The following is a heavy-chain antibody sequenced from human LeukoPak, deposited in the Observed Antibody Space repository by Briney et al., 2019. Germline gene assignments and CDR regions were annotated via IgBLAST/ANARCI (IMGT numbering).Heavy chain of an antibody. Sequence: HSGESRRLSCTASRFTFRNFNMHWVRQAPGKGLQFVSGITSGGRSIVYADSVRGRFTISRDNSKSTLYLRMSSLRVEDTALYYCVRGLYGLGWDYWGPGTLVTVSS. D-gene: IGHD2-8*01. V-gene: IGHV3-64D*06. J-gene: IGHJ4*02. CDR3: VRGLYGLGWDY. CDR1: RFTFRNFN. CDR2: ITSGGRSI.